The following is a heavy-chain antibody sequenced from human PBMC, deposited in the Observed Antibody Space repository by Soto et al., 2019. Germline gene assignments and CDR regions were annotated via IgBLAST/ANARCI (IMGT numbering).Heavy chain of an antibody. CDR2: IIPILGIA. CDR1: GGTFSSYT. CDR3: XXXXXXXXXXGMDV. V-gene: IGHV1-69*02. Sequence: QVQLVQSGAEVKKPGSSVKVSCKASGGTFSSYTISWXXXXXXXXXXWMGRIIPILGIANYAQKFQGRVTITADKSTXXXXXXXXXXXXXXXXXXXXXXXXXXXXXXGMDVWGQGTTVTVSS. J-gene: IGHJ6*02.